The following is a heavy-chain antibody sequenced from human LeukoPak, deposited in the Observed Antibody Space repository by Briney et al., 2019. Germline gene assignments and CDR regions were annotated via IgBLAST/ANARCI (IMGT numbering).Heavy chain of an antibody. CDR3: ARDSANYYGSGSPFDY. CDR1: GYTFTSYG. D-gene: IGHD3-10*01. J-gene: IGHJ4*02. CDR2: ISAYNGNT. V-gene: IGHV1-18*01. Sequence: GASVKVSCKASGYTFTSYGISWVRQAPGQGLEWMGWISAYNGNTNYAQKLQGRVTMTTDTSTSTAYMELRSLRSDDTAVYYCARDSANYYGSGSPFDYWGQGTLVTVSS.